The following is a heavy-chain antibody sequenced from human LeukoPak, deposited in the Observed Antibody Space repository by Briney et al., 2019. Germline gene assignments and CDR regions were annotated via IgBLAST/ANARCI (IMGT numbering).Heavy chain of an antibody. Sequence: PSETLSLTCTVSDDSISDYYRGWIRQPPGKGLEWIGYFYNSGRSTYNPSLKSRVTISADTSKNHFSLKLNSVTAADTAVYYCARGPAAIPGELDYWGQGTLVTVSS. CDR3: ARGPAAIPGELDY. V-gene: IGHV4-59*08. D-gene: IGHD2-2*02. CDR2: FYNSGRS. CDR1: DDSISDYY. J-gene: IGHJ4*02.